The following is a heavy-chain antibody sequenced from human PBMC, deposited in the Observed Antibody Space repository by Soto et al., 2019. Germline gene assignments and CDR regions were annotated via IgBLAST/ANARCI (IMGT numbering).Heavy chain of an antibody. CDR3: VVGATTHYFDY. CDR2: ISYDGSNK. CDR1: GFTFSSYG. V-gene: IGHV3-30*03. Sequence: PGASLRLSCAASGFTFSSYGMHWVRQAPGKGLEWVAVISYDGSNKYYADSVKGRFTISRDNSKNTLYLQMNSLRAEDTAVYYCVVGATTHYFDYWGQGTLVTVSS. J-gene: IGHJ4*02. D-gene: IGHD1-26*01.